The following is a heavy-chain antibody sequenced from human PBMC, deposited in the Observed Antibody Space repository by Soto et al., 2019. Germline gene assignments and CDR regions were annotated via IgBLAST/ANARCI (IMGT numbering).Heavy chain of an antibody. V-gene: IGHV3-48*03. Sequence: EVQLVESGGGLVQPGGSLRLSCAASGFAFSSYEMDWVRQAPGKGLEWIAYMSSGGGTIYYADSVKGRFTISRDNARDSLYLEMNSLRVEDTAIYYCAKETTVTDSGYDAFDVWGQGTMVTVS. D-gene: IGHD5-12*01. J-gene: IGHJ3*01. CDR3: AKETTVTDSGYDAFDV. CDR1: GFAFSSYE. CDR2: MSSGGGTI.